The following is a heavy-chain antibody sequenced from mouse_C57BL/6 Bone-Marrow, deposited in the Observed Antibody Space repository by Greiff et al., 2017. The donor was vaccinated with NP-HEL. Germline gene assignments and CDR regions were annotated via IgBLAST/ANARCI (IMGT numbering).Heavy chain of an antibody. D-gene: IGHD2-3*01. CDR1: GYTFTDHT. V-gene: IGHV1-78*01. Sequence: VKLVESDAELVKPGASVKISCKVSGYTFTDHTIHWMKQRPEQGLEWIGYIYPRDGSTKYNEKFKGKATLTADKSSSTAYMQLNSLTSEDSAVYFCARDDGYYYYYAMDYWGQGTSVTVSS. CDR2: IYPRDGST. J-gene: IGHJ4*01. CDR3: ARDDGYYYYYAMDY.